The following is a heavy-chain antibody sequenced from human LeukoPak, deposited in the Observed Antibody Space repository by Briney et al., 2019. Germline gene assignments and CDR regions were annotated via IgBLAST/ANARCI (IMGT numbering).Heavy chain of an antibody. CDR1: GGSISSYY. V-gene: IGHV4-4*07. CDR2: IYTSGST. J-gene: IGHJ4*02. D-gene: IGHD6-13*01. Sequence: PSETLPLTCTVSGGSISSYYLSWIRQPAGKGLEWIGRIYTSGSTNYNPSLKSRVTMSVDTYKTQFSLKLSSVTAADTAVYYCARGRGIAAAGRYFDYWGQGTLVTVSS. CDR3: ARGRGIAAAGRYFDY.